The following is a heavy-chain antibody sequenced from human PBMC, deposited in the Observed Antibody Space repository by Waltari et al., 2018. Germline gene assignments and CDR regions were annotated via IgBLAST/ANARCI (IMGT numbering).Heavy chain of an antibody. V-gene: IGHV2-5*01. CDR1: GFSLSTSGVG. CDR3: AHTTGRITIFGVVIYMDV. Sequence: QITLKESGPTLVKPTQTLTLTCTFSGFSLSTSGVGVGWIRQPPGKALEWLALIYWNDDKRYSPSLKSRLTITKDTSKNQVVLTMTNMDPVDTATYYCAHTTGRITIFGVVIYMDVWSKGTTVTVSS. J-gene: IGHJ6*03. CDR2: IYWNDDK. D-gene: IGHD3-3*01.